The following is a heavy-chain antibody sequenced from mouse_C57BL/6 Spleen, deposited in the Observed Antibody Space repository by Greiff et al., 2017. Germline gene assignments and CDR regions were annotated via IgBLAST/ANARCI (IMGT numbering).Heavy chain of an antibody. V-gene: IGHV1-54*01. J-gene: IGHJ2*01. D-gene: IGHD2-4*01. CDR1: GYAFTNYL. CDR3: ARADYGAYYFDY. Sequence: VQLQQSGAELVRPGTSVKVSCKASGYAFTNYLIEWVKQRPGQGLEWIGVINPGSGGTNYNEKFKGKATLTADKSSSTAYMQLSSLTSEDSAVYCCARADYGAYYFDYWGQGTTLTVSS. CDR2: INPGSGGT.